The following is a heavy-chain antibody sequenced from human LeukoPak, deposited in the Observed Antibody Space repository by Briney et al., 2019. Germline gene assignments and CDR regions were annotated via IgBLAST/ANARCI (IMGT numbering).Heavy chain of an antibody. CDR1: GFTFSDYY. V-gene: IGHV3-11*04. J-gene: IGHJ4*02. CDR3: ARHIVVVTAMIHYFDY. CDR2: ISSSGSTI. Sequence: PGGSLRLSCAASGFTFSDYYMSWIRQAPGKGLEWVSYISSSGSTIHYADSVKGRFTISRDNAKNSLYLQMNSLRAEDTAVYYCARHIVVVTAMIHYFDYWGQGTLVTVSS. D-gene: IGHD2-21*02.